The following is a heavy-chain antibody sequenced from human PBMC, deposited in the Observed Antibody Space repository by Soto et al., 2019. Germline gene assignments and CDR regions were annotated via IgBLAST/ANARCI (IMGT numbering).Heavy chain of an antibody. CDR1: GGSVSSGSYY. CDR3: AREKKKYYFDY. Sequence: PSETLSLTCTVSGGSVSSGSYYWSWIRQPPGKGLEWIGYIYYSGSTNYNPSLKSRVTISVDTSKNQFSLKLSSVTAADTAVYYCAREKKKYYFDYWGQGTMVTVYS. J-gene: IGHJ4*02. CDR2: IYYSGST. V-gene: IGHV4-61*01.